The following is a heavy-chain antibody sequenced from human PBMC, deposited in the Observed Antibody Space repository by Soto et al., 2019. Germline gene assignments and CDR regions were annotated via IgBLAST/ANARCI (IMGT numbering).Heavy chain of an antibody. J-gene: IGHJ4*02. D-gene: IGHD6-13*01. CDR1: GFTFDDYA. CDR3: AKDLKLRKGYSSSWSPEFDY. Sequence: GGSLRLSCAASGFTFDDYAMHWVRQAPGKGLEWVSGISWNSGSIGYADSVRGRFTISRDNAKNSLYLQMNSLRAEDTALYYCAKDLKLRKGYSSSWSPEFDYWGQGTLVTVSS. CDR2: ISWNSGSI. V-gene: IGHV3-9*01.